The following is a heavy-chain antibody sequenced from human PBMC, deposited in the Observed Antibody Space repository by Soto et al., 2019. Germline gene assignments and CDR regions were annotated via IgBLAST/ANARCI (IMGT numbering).Heavy chain of an antibody. CDR1: GFTFSNAW. D-gene: IGHD2-2*03. Sequence: PGGSMRLSCAASGFTFSNAWISWVRQAPGKGLEWVGRIKSKTDGGTTDYAAPVKGRFTISRDDSKNTLYLQMNSLKTEDTAVYYCTTVDTGYCSSTSCYAPYYMDVWGKGTTVTVSS. V-gene: IGHV3-15*01. CDR2: IKSKTDGGTT. CDR3: TTVDTGYCSSTSCYAPYYMDV. J-gene: IGHJ6*03.